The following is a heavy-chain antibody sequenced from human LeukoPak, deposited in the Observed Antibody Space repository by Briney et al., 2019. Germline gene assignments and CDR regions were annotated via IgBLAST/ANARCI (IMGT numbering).Heavy chain of an antibody. CDR2: IRTDGSNN. Sequence: PGGSLRLSCAASGFIFSDYGMHWVRQAPGKGLDWVAFIRTDGSNNYYADSVKGRFTISRDNSKNTLYLQMNSLRAEDTAVYYCAKARTIFGVALPDYWGQGTLVTVSS. D-gene: IGHD3-3*01. J-gene: IGHJ4*02. CDR3: AKARTIFGVALPDY. V-gene: IGHV3-30*02. CDR1: GFIFSDYG.